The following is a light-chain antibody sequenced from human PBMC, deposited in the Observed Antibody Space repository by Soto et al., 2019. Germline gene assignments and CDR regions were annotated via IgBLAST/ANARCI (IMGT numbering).Light chain of an antibody. CDR2: SNN. J-gene: IGLJ1*01. Sequence: QSVLTQPPSASGTPGQRVTISCSGSSSNIGSNTVNWYQQLPGTAPKLLIYSNNQRPSGVPDRFSGSKSGTSASLDISGLQSEDEADYYCAAWDDSLNGSYVFGTGTKLTVL. CDR3: AAWDDSLNGSYV. CDR1: SSNIGSNT. V-gene: IGLV1-44*01.